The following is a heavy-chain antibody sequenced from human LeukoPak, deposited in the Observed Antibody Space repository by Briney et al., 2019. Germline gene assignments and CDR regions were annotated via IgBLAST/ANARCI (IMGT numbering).Heavy chain of an antibody. CDR3: ARELVVPDGGGYYYYYMDV. J-gene: IGHJ6*03. CDR1: GASIASHY. D-gene: IGHD2-15*01. CDR2: MYYSGST. Sequence: SETLSLTCTVSGASIASHYWTWIRQSPGKGLEWIGHMYYSGSTNYNPSLKSRVLISVDTSTNQFSLKLSSVTAADTAVYYCARELVVPDGGGYYYYYMDVWGKGTTVTVSS. V-gene: IGHV4-59*11.